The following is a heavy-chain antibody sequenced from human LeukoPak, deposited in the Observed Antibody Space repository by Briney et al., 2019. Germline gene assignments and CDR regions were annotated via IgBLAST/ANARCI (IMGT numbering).Heavy chain of an antibody. CDR2: IYYSGST. V-gene: IGHV4-59*01. CDR1: GGHISDYY. Sequence: PSETLPLTCTVSGGHISDYYWSWIRQPPGKGLEWIGYIYYSGSTSYNTSLKSRVTISVDTSENQFSLKLSSVTAADTAVYYCARVIAEARPRGVMDVWGKGTTVTVSS. CDR3: ARVIAEARPRGVMDV. J-gene: IGHJ6*03. D-gene: IGHD6-6*01.